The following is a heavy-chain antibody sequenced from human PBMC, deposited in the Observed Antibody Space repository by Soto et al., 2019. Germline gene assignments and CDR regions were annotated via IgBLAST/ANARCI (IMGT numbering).Heavy chain of an antibody. V-gene: IGHV4-59*12. D-gene: IGHD3-22*01. CDR2: IYYSGST. CDR3: GRGRGVVVITLGYYYYGMEV. J-gene: IGHJ6*02. Sequence: SETLSLTCTVSGGSISSYYWSWIRQPPGRGLEWIGYIYYSGSTNYNPSLKSRVTISVDTSKNQFSLKLSSATAADTAVYYCGRGRGVVVITLGYYYYGMEVWGQGTTVTVFS. CDR1: GGSISSYY.